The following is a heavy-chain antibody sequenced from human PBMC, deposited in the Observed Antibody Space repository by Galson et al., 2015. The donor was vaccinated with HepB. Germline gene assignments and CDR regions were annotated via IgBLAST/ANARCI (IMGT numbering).Heavy chain of an antibody. V-gene: IGHV3-30*18. Sequence: SLRLSCAASGFTFSSYGMHWVRQAPGKGLEWVAVISYDGSNKYYADSVKGRFTISRDNSKNTLYLQMNSLRAENTAVYYCAKDSYTIFGVVILYYYYYGMDVWGQGTTVTVSS. CDR2: ISYDGSNK. D-gene: IGHD3-3*01. CDR1: GFTFSSYG. CDR3: AKDSYTIFGVVILYYYYYGMDV. J-gene: IGHJ6*02.